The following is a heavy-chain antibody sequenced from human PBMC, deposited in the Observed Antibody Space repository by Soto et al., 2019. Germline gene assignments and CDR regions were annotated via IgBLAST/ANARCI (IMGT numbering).Heavy chain of an antibody. D-gene: IGHD3-3*01. Sequence: ASVKVSCKASGYTFTSYYMHWVRQAPGQGLEWMGIINPSGGSTSYAQKFQGRVTMTRDTSTSTVYMELSSLRSEDTAVYYCARDGAVLRFLEWLLPPYYYYMDVWGKGTTVTVSS. J-gene: IGHJ6*03. CDR1: GYTFTSYY. CDR2: INPSGGST. CDR3: ARDGAVLRFLEWLLPPYYYYMDV. V-gene: IGHV1-46*03.